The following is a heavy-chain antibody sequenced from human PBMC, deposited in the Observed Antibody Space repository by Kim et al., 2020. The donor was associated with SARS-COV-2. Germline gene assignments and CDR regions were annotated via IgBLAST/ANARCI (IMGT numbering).Heavy chain of an antibody. V-gene: IGHV1-69*13. CDR1: GGTFSSYA. CDR2: IIPIFGTA. Sequence: SVKVSCKASGGTFSSYAISWVRQAPGQGLEWMGGIIPIFGTANYAQKFQGRVTITADESTSTAYMELSSLRSEDTAVYYCAREVRITMVRGLNHWFDPWGQGTLVTVSS. D-gene: IGHD3-10*01. J-gene: IGHJ5*02. CDR3: AREVRITMVRGLNHWFDP.